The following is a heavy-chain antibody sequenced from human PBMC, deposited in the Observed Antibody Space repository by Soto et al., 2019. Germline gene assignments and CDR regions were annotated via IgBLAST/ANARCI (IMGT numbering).Heavy chain of an antibody. D-gene: IGHD3-22*01. V-gene: IGHV4-59*01. CDR2: IYYSGST. CDR3: ARDDSSGYPNY. Sequence: SETLSLTCTVSGGSISSYYWSWIRQPPGKGLEWIGYIYYSGSTNYNPSLKSRVTISVDTSMNQFSLKLSSVTAADTAVYYCARDDSSGYPNYWGQGTLVTVSS. J-gene: IGHJ4*02. CDR1: GGSISSYY.